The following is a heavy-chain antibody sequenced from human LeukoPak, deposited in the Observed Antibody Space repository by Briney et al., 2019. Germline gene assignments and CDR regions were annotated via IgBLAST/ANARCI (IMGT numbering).Heavy chain of an antibody. CDR3: ARDPRGSYYPL. CDR2: IYHSGNT. CDR1: GFSISGGYY. V-gene: IGHV4-38-2*02. D-gene: IGHD1-26*01. Sequence: SETLSLTCSVSGFSISGGYYWGWIRQPPGKGLEWLGSIYHSGNTDYNPSLKSRVTISVDTAKNKFFLRLGSVTAADTAVYYCARDPRGSYYPLWGQGTMVTVSS. J-gene: IGHJ3*01.